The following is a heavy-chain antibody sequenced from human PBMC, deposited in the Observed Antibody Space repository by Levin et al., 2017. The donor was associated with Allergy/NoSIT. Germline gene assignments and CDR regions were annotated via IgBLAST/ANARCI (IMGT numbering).Heavy chain of an antibody. CDR2: ISGSGGNT. D-gene: IGHD3-10*01. V-gene: IGHV3-23*01. CDR3: AKDLGGGHYYFDY. CDR1: GFTFSSYD. Sequence: LSLTCAASGFTFSSYDMSWVRQAPGKGLEWVSAISGSGGNTYYADSVKGRFTISRDNSKNTLYLQMNSLRAEDTAVYYCAKDLGGGHYYFDYWGQGTLVTVSS. J-gene: IGHJ4*02.